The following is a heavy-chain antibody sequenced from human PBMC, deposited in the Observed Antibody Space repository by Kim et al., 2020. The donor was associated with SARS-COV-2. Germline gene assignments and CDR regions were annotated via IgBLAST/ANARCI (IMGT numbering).Heavy chain of an antibody. CDR3: AKPQGPYGSGPLSAFDI. CDR1: GFTFSSYA. D-gene: IGHD3-10*01. CDR2: IWYDGSNK. J-gene: IGHJ3*02. V-gene: IGHV3-33*06. Sequence: GGSLRLSCAASGFTFSSYAMHWVRQAPGKGLEWVAVIWYDGSNKYYADSVKGRFTISRDNSKNTLYLQMNSLRAEDTAVYYCAKPQGPYGSGPLSAFDIWGQGTMVTVSS.